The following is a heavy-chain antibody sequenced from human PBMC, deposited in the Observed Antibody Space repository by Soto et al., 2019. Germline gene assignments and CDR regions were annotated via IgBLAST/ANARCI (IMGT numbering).Heavy chain of an antibody. Sequence: QGQLVESGGGVVKPGKSLRLSCAASGLTFSTYGMHWVRQAPGKGLEWVAIISYDGNNKFYADSVKGRFTISRDNSKNTLYLQMNSPRAEDTAVYYCARNGEQWVPLGSFFDYWGQGTLVTVSS. CDR2: ISYDGNNK. CDR3: ARNGEQWVPLGSFFDY. V-gene: IGHV3-30*03. J-gene: IGHJ4*02. D-gene: IGHD6-19*01. CDR1: GLTFSTYG.